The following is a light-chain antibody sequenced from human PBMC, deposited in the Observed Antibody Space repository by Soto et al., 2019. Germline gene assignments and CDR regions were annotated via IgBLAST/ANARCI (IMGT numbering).Light chain of an antibody. CDR2: KVS. CDR1: QIIDTW. V-gene: IGKV1-5*03. CDR3: QQYKSSWT. Sequence: DIQMTQSPSTLSASVGDRVTITCRASQIIDTWLAWYQQKPGKAPKVLISKVSNLESGVPSRFSGSGSGTEFTLTISSLQPDDFATYYCQQYKSSWTFGQGTKVGIK. J-gene: IGKJ1*01.